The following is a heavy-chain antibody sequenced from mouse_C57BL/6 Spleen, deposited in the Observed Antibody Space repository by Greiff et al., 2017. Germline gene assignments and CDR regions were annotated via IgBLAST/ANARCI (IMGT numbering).Heavy chain of an antibody. Sequence: EVQLQQSGPGLVKPSQSLSLTCSVTGYSITSGYYWNWIRQFPGNKLEWMGYISYDGSNNYNPSLKNRISITRDTSKNQFFLKLNSVTTEDTATYYCAIYHGGFAYWGQGTLVTVSA. CDR1: GYSITSGYY. J-gene: IGHJ3*01. CDR3: AIYHGGFAY. V-gene: IGHV3-6*01. D-gene: IGHD2-1*01. CDR2: ISYDGSN.